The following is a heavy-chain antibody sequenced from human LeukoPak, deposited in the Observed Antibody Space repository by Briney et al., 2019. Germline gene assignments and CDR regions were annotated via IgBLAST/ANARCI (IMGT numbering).Heavy chain of an antibody. CDR3: ARAGYCSGGSCFDYFDY. Sequence: GGSLRLSCAASGFTFDDYAMHWVRQAPGKGLEWVSGISWNSGSIGYADSVKGRFTISRDNAKNSLYLQMNSLRAEDTAVYYCARAGYCSGGSCFDYFDYWGQGTLVTVSS. CDR2: ISWNSGSI. CDR1: GFTFDDYA. J-gene: IGHJ4*02. V-gene: IGHV3-9*01. D-gene: IGHD2-15*01.